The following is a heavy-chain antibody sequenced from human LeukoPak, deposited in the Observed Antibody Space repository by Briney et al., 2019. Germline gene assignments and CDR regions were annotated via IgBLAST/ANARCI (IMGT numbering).Heavy chain of an antibody. CDR2: INTNTGNP. D-gene: IGHD6-13*01. J-gene: IGHJ6*03. CDR3: ARVRPSIAAAGTRYYYMDV. CDR1: GYTFTSYA. Sequence: ASVKVSCKASGYTFTSYAMNWVRQAPGQGLEWMGWINTNTGNPTYAQGFTGRFVFSLDTSVSTAYLQISSLKADDTAVYYCARVRPSIAAAGTRYYYMDVWGKGTTVTISS. V-gene: IGHV7-4-1*02.